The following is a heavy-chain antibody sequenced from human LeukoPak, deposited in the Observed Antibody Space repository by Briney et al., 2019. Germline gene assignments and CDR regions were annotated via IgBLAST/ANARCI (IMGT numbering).Heavy chain of an antibody. CDR1: GLSFGSYW. V-gene: IGHV3-7*01. D-gene: IGHD7-27*01. CDR3: GRTGDLSDY. CDR2: IKEDGSDK. J-gene: IGHJ4*02. Sequence: GGSLRLSCAVSGLSFGSYWMSWVRQAPGKGLEWVANIKEDGSDKYYVDSVEGRFNISRDNDENTLYLQMNSLRAEDTAVYYCGRTGDLSDYWGQGSLVIVSS.